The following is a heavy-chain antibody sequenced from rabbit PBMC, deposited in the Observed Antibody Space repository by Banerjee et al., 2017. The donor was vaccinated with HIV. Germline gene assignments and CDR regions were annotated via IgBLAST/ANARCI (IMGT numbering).Heavy chain of an antibody. J-gene: IGHJ4*01. CDR1: GFSLSSYN. D-gene: IGHD1-1*01. V-gene: IGHV1S40*01. Sequence: QSLEESGGGLVQPEGSLTLTCTVSGFSLSSYNIQWVRQAPGKGLEWIGYSTGSGSTYYASWVNGRFTISKTSTTVTLQMTSLTAADTATYFWARGNTVGVIGWNFNLWGPGTLVTVS. CDR3: ARGNTVGVIGWNFNL. CDR2: STGSGST.